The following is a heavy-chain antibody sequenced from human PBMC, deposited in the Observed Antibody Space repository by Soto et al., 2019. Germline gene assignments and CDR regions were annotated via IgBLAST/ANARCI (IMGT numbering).Heavy chain of an antibody. CDR2: INHSGST. D-gene: IGHD3-3*01. CDR3: ARGKAMFGVVIQCYYGMDV. CDR1: GGSFSGYY. J-gene: IGHJ6*02. V-gene: IGHV4-34*01. Sequence: SETLSLTCAVYGGSFSGYYWSWIRQPPGKGLEWIREINHSGSTNYNPSLKSRVTISVDTSKNQFSLKLSSVTAADTAVYYCARGKAMFGVVIQCYYGMDVWGQGTTVTVSS.